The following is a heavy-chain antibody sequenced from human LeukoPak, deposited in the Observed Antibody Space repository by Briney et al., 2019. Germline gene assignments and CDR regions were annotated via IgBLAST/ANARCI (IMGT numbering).Heavy chain of an antibody. Sequence: GGSLRLSCAASGFTFSSYQMNWVRQAPGKGLQWVSYISSSGSTIYYADSVKGRFTISRDNSKNTLYLQMNSLRAEDTAVYHCAKRPVYNGGWYYFDYWGQGALVTVSS. D-gene: IGHD6-19*01. CDR2: ISSSGSTI. J-gene: IGHJ4*02. CDR1: GFTFSSYQ. CDR3: AKRPVYNGGWYYFDY. V-gene: IGHV3-48*03.